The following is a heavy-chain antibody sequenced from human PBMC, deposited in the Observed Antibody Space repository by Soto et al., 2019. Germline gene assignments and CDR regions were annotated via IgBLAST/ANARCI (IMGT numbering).Heavy chain of an antibody. J-gene: IGHJ6*02. CDR1: GFTFTSSA. Sequence: ASVKVSCKASGFTFTSSAVQWVRQARGQRLEWIGWIVVGSGNTNYAQKFQERVTITRDMSTSTAYMELSSLRSEDTAVYYCAEDSGSGSYYSYYYYYYGMDVWGQGTTVTLSS. CDR3: AEDSGSGSYYSYYYYYYGMDV. CDR2: IVVGSGNT. D-gene: IGHD3-10*01. V-gene: IGHV1-58*01.